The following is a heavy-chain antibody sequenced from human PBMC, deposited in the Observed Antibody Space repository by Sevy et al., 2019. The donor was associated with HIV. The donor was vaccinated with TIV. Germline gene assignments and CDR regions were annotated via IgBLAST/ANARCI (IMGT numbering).Heavy chain of an antibody. CDR3: ARDEQTYGDYDYFDY. J-gene: IGHJ4*02. CDR2: ISSSSRTI. D-gene: IGHD4-17*01. Sequence: GGSLRFSCAASGFTFSTYSMNWVRQAPGKGLEWVSYISSSSRTIFYADSVKGRFTISRDNAKKSLYLQMDSLTAEDTAGYYCARDEQTYGDYDYFDYRGQGTLVTVSS. V-gene: IGHV3-48*01. CDR1: GFTFSTYS.